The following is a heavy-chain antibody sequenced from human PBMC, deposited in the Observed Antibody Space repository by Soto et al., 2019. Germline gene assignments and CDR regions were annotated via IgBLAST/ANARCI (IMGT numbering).Heavy chain of an antibody. V-gene: IGHV5-51*01. Sequence: PGESLKISCKGSGYSFTSYWIGWVRQMPGKGLEWMGIIYPGDSDTRYSPSFQGQVTISADKSISTAYLQWSSLKASDTAMYYCASAAREYYYDSSGYTGSAFDIWGQGTMVTVSS. D-gene: IGHD3-22*01. J-gene: IGHJ3*02. CDR3: ASAAREYYYDSSGYTGSAFDI. CDR2: IYPGDSDT. CDR1: GYSFTSYW.